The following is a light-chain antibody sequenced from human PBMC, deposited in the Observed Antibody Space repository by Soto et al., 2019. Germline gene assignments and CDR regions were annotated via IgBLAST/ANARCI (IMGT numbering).Light chain of an antibody. CDR3: QQYYSTRRT. J-gene: IGKJ2*02. Sequence: DIVMTQSPDSLAVSLGERATINCKSSQSVLYSSNNKNYLAWYQQKPGQPPKLLIYWASTRESGVPDRFSGSGSVTDFTLTLSSVQAEDVAVYYCQQYYSTRRTFGQGTKLEIK. CDR2: WAS. CDR1: QSVLYSSNNKNY. V-gene: IGKV4-1*01.